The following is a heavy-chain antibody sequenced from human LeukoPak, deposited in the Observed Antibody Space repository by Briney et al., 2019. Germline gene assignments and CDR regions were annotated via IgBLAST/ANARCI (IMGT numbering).Heavy chain of an antibody. CDR1: GGSVSSRFFY. CDR3: AGQDIEIVPLQSAYAAH. CDR2: FHYSGQT. Sequence: PSETLSLTCIVSGGSVSSRFFYWAWVRQAPGQGLEWVATFHYSGQTYYNPSLKSRVATSIDTSKNQLSLRLSSVTAADTAVYYCAGQDIEIVPLQSAYAAHWGHGTLVTVSS. J-gene: IGHJ4*01. D-gene: IGHD2-15*01. V-gene: IGHV4-39*07.